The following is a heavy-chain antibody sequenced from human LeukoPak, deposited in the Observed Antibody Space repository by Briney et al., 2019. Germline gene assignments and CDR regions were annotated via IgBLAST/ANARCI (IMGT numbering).Heavy chain of an antibody. V-gene: IGHV3-21*01. J-gene: IGHJ4*02. CDR3: ARVSFADGGYFEY. CDR1: GFTFTTYS. D-gene: IGHD2-15*01. CDR2: ISSTSSYI. Sequence: GVSLRLSCAASGFTFTTYSMNWVRQAPGKGLEWVSSISSTSSYIYHADSLKGRFTISRDNAKNSLYLQMNSLRAEDTAVYYCARVSFADGGYFEYWGQGTLVTVSS.